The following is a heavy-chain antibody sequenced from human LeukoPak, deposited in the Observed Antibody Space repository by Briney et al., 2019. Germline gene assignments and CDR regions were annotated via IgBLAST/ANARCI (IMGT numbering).Heavy chain of an antibody. CDR2: IYYSGST. D-gene: IGHD6-19*01. CDR1: GGSISSYY. J-gene: IGHJ3*02. V-gene: IGHV4-59*08. CDR3: ARHSERWLGAFDI. Sequence: PSETLSLTCTVSGGSISSYYWSWIRQPPGKGLEWIGYIYYSGSTNYNPSLKSRVTISVDTSKNQFSLKLSSVTAADTAVYYCARHSERWLGAFDIWGQGTMVTASS.